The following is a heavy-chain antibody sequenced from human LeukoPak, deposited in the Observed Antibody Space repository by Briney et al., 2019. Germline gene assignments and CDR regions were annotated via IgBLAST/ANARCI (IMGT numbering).Heavy chain of an antibody. D-gene: IGHD3-10*01. J-gene: IGHJ3*02. Sequence: GGSLRLSCAASGFTFSSYGMHWVRQAPGKGLEWVAVIWYDGGNKYYADSVKGRFTISRDNSKNTLYLQMNSLRAEDTAVYYCARDGGSLGFGTREGAFDIWGQGTMVTVSS. CDR1: GFTFSSYG. V-gene: IGHV3-33*01. CDR3: ARDGGSLGFGTREGAFDI. CDR2: IWYDGGNK.